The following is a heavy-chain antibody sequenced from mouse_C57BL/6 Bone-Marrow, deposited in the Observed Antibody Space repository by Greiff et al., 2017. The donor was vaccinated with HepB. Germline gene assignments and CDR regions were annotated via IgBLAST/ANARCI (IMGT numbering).Heavy chain of an antibody. Sequence: VQLKQSGAELVRPGASVKLSCTASGFNIKDDYMHWVKQRPEQGLEWIGWIDPENGDTEYASKFQGKATITADTSSNTAYLQLSSLTSEDTAVYYCTTGITTVRNYWGQGTTLTVSS. CDR3: TTGITTVRNY. V-gene: IGHV14-4*01. D-gene: IGHD1-1*01. CDR1: GFNIKDDY. J-gene: IGHJ2*01. CDR2: IDPENGDT.